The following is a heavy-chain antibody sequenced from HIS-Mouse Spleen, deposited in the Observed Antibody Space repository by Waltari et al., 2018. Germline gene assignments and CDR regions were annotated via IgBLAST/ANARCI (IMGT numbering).Heavy chain of an antibody. D-gene: IGHD1-26*01. V-gene: IGHV3-21*01. CDR2: ISSSSSYI. CDR1: GFTFSSYT. J-gene: IGHJ4*02. CDR3: ARDPGGSYPNYVSY. Sequence: EVQLVESGGGLVKPGGSLRLSCAASGFTFSSYTMNLVRQDPWKGLEWVSSISSSSSYIYYADSVKGRFTISRDNAKNSLYLQMNSLRAEDTAVYYCARDPGGSYPNYVSYWGQGTLVTVSS.